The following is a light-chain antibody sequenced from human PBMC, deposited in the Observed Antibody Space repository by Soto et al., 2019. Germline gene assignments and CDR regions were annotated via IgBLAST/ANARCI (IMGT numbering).Light chain of an antibody. J-gene: IGKJ1*01. V-gene: IGKV4-1*01. Sequence: DIVRTQSPDSLAVSLGERATINCKSSQSVLYSSSNKNYLAWYQQKPGQPPKLLIYWASTRESGVPDRFSGSGSGADFTLTISSLQAEDVAVYSCQQYYSTPWTFGQGTKVEIK. CDR3: QQYYSTPWT. CDR2: WAS. CDR1: QSVLYSSSNKNY.